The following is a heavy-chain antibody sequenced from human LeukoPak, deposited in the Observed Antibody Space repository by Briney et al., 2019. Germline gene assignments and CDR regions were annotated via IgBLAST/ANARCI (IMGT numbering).Heavy chain of an antibody. D-gene: IGHD3-22*01. Sequence: GGSLRLSCAASGFTFSSYAMTWVRQAPGKGLEWVSAISGSGGSASYADSVKGRFTISRDNSKNTLYLQMNSLGAEDTAVYYCAKGPLHYYDSSGYWDYWGQGTLVTVSP. J-gene: IGHJ4*02. CDR2: ISGSGGSA. CDR3: AKGPLHYYDSSGYWDY. CDR1: GFTFSSYA. V-gene: IGHV3-23*01.